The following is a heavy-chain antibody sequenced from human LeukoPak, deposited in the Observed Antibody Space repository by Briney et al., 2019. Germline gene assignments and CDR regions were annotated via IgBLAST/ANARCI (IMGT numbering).Heavy chain of an antibody. J-gene: IGHJ4*02. D-gene: IGHD6-19*01. V-gene: IGHV1-2*02. CDR1: GYTFTGYY. CDR2: INPNSGGT. Sequence: ASVTVSCKASGYTFTGYYMHWVRQAPGQGLEWMGWINPNSGGTNYAQKFQGRVTMTRDTSISTAYLELSRLRSDDTAVYYCARAIAVAGAFDYWGQGTLVTVSS. CDR3: ARAIAVAGAFDY.